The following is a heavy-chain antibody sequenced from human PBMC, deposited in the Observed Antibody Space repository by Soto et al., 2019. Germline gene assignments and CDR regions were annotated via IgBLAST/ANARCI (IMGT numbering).Heavy chain of an antibody. D-gene: IGHD3-22*01. CDR1: VFTFSSYA. J-gene: IGHJ4*02. CDR2: ISGSGGST. Sequence: PVGSLRLSCASSVFTFSSYAMSCVRQSPGKGLEWVSAISGSGGSTYYADSVKGRFTISRDNSKNTLYLQMNSLRAEDTAVYYCAKDPIVVVQQRLFEYWGQGTLVIVSS. V-gene: IGHV3-23*01. CDR3: AKDPIVVVQQRLFEY.